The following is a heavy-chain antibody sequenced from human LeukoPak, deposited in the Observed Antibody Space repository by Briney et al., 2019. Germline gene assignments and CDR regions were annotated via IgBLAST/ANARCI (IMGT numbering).Heavy chain of an antibody. Sequence: GGSLRLSCAASGFTFGSYAMSWVRQAPGKGLEWVSAISGSGSTTYYADSVKGRFTISRDNSKKTLFLQVNSLRAEDTAVYYCARLGALDAFDIWGQGTMVTVSS. CDR1: GFTFGSYA. V-gene: IGHV3-23*01. CDR3: ARLGALDAFDI. J-gene: IGHJ3*02. CDR2: ISGSGSTT. D-gene: IGHD1-26*01.